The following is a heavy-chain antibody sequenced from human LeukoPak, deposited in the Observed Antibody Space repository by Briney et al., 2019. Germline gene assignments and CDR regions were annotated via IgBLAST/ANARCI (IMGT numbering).Heavy chain of an antibody. V-gene: IGHV4-4*02. J-gene: IGHJ4*02. CDR2: IYHSGST. D-gene: IGHD3-22*01. Sequence: PSETLSLTCAVSGGSISSSNWWSWVRQPPGKGLEWIGEIYHSGSTNYNPSLKSRVTISVDTSKNQFSLKLSSVTAADTAVYYCARATYYYDSSGYLLDYWGQGTLVTVSS. CDR3: ARATYYYDSSGYLLDY. CDR1: GGSISSSNW.